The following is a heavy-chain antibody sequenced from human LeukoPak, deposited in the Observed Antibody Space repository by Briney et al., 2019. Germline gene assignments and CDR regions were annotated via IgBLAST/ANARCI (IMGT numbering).Heavy chain of an antibody. V-gene: IGHV4-34*01. CDR2: INHSGST. CDR3: ARDSSSFLLP. Sequence: PSETLSLTCAVYGGSFSGYYWSWIRQPPGKGLEWIGEINHSGSTNYNPSLKSRVTISVDTSKNQFSLKLSSVTAADTAVYYCARDSSSFLLPWGQGTLVTVSS. J-gene: IGHJ5*02. D-gene: IGHD6-13*01. CDR1: GGSFSGYY.